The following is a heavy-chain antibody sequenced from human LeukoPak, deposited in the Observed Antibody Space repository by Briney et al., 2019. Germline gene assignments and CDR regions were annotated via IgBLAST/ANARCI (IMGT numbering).Heavy chain of an antibody. CDR1: GFIFDNYP. D-gene: IGHD3-22*01. V-gene: IGHV3-23*01. J-gene: IGHJ4*02. CDR3: ANVRGYYDSSGYSDFDY. Sequence: GGSLRLSCVASGFIFDNYPMSWVRQAPGKGLQWVSAISANGGSTYYADSVKGRFTISRDNSKNTLYLQMNSLRAEDTAVYYCANVRGYYDSSGYSDFDYWGQGTLVTVSS. CDR2: ISANGGST.